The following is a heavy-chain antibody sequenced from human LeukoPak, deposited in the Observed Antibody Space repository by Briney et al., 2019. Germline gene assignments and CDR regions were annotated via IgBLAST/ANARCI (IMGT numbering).Heavy chain of an antibody. CDR3: ARDLAVAGHYFDY. D-gene: IGHD6-19*01. Sequence: PGGSLRLSCAASGFTFSDYYMSWIREAPGKGLEWVSYISSSGSTIYYADSVKGRFTISRDNAKNSLYLQMNSLRAEDTAVYYCARDLAVAGHYFDYWGQGTLVTLSS. V-gene: IGHV3-11*01. CDR1: GFTFSDYY. CDR2: ISSSGSTI. J-gene: IGHJ4*02.